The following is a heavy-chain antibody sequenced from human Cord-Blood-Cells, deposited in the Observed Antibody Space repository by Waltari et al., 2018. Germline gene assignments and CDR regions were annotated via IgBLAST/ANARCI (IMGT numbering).Heavy chain of an antibody. CDR2: INPNSGGT. Sequence: QVQLVQSGAVVKTTGASVKVSCKASGYTFTGYSMHGVRQAPGQGLEWMGWINPNSGGTNYAQKFQGRVTMTRDTSISTAYMELSRLRSDDTAVYYCAILRFLEWLFDYWGQGTLVTVSS. CDR1: GYTFTGYS. V-gene: IGHV1-2*02. D-gene: IGHD3-3*01. J-gene: IGHJ4*02. CDR3: AILRFLEWLFDY.